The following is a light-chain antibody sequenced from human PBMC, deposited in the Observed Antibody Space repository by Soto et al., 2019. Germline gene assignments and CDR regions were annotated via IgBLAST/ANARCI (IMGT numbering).Light chain of an antibody. CDR3: CSHAGNNNYV. CDR1: SRDVGGQNY. J-gene: IGLJ1*01. Sequence: SALTHPPSASGSPGQSVAISCTGTSRDVGGQNYVSWFQQYPGKAPKLLIYAVSNRPSGVPYRFSGSKSGNTASLTISGLRAEDEADYFCCSHAGNNNYVFGTGTKVTVL. V-gene: IGLV2-8*01. CDR2: AVS.